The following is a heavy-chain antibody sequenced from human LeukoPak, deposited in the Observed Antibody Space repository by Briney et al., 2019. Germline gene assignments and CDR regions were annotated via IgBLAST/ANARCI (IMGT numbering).Heavy chain of an antibody. D-gene: IGHD2-2*01. Sequence: GGSLRLSCAASGFTFSSYAMSWVRQAPGKGLEWVSAISGSGGSTYYADSVKGRFTISRDNSKNTLYLQMNSLRAEDTAVYYCARGYCSSTSCPTDYWGQGTLVTVSS. CDR3: ARGYCSSTSCPTDY. J-gene: IGHJ4*02. V-gene: IGHV3-23*01. CDR2: ISGSGGST. CDR1: GFTFSSYA.